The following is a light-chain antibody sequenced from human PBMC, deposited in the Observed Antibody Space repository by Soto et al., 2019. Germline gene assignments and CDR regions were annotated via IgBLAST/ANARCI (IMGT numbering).Light chain of an antibody. V-gene: IGLV2-14*01. CDR1: SSDVGGYNY. CDR2: EVS. Sequence: QSVLTQPASVSGSPGQSITISCTGTSSDVGGYNYVSWYQQHPGKAPKLMIYEVSNRPSGVSNRFSGSKSGNTASLTISGLQAEDEADYYCSSYTSSRTLVFGGGPNLTVL. J-gene: IGLJ2*01. CDR3: SSYTSSRTLV.